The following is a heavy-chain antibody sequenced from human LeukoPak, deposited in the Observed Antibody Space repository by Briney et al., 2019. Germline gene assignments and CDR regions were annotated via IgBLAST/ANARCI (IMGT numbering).Heavy chain of an antibody. V-gene: IGHV3-74*01. Sequence: GGSLRLSCAASGFAFSSCWMHWVRQAPGKGLVWVSRINGDGSSTGYADSVKGRLTISRDNANNMMYLQMDSLRAEDSATYYCVRGTTYSSAKADFWGQGTLVTVSS. CDR3: VRGTTYSSAKADF. D-gene: IGHD6-25*01. J-gene: IGHJ4*02. CDR1: GFAFSSCW. CDR2: INGDGSST.